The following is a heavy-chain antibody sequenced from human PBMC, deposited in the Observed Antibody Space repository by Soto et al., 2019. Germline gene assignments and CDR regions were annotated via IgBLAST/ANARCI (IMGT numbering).Heavy chain of an antibody. J-gene: IGHJ4*01. Sequence: EVQLVESGGGLVQPGGSLRLSCAASGFTLSTYWMTWVRQTPDKGLQLVANINQDGSQKYYVDSVKGRFTISRDNANNSLYLQMNSLRIEDTAVYYCVRDVSGWYGYWGQGTQVTVSS. CDR1: GFTLSTYW. CDR2: INQDGSQK. D-gene: IGHD6-19*01. CDR3: VRDVSGWYGY. V-gene: IGHV3-7*05.